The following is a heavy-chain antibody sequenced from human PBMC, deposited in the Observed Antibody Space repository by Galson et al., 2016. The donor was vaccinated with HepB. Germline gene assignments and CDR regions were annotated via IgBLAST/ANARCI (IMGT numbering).Heavy chain of an antibody. Sequence: PALVKPTQTLTLTCTFSGFSLSTSRVGVGWIRQPPGKALEWLALIYWDDDKRYSPSLKSRLTITKDTSKNQVVLTMTNMDPVDTATYYCAHRPPFRDSSGYYFDYWGQGTLVTVSS. CDR3: AHRPPFRDSSGYYFDY. V-gene: IGHV2-5*02. J-gene: IGHJ4*02. CDR1: GFSLSTSRVG. CDR2: IYWDDDK. D-gene: IGHD3-22*01.